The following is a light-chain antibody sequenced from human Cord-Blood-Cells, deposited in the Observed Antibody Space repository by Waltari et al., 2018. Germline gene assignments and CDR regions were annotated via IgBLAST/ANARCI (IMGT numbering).Light chain of an antibody. J-gene: IGLJ3*02. Sequence: NFMLTQPHSVTESPGKTVTIYCTGSSGSIASHYVQRYQQRPVSAPPPVIYEDNQRHSGVPDRFSGSIDSSSNSASLTISGLKTEDEADYYCQSYDSSNWVFGGGTKLTVL. V-gene: IGLV6-57*02. CDR3: QSYDSSNWV. CDR2: EDN. CDR1: SGSIASHY.